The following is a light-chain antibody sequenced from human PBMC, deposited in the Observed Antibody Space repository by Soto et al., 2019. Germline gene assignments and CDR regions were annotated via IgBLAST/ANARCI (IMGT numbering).Light chain of an antibody. CDR3: EQYSSSPYT. V-gene: IGKV3-20*01. Sequence: EIVVTQSPVTLSLSPGERATLSCRASQSLSDNSLAWYQQRPGQAPRLLIFGASNRATGTPDRFTGSGSGTDFILTISRLEPEDFAVYYCEQYSSSPYTFGPGTKVEIK. CDR2: GAS. CDR1: QSLSDNS. J-gene: IGKJ3*01.